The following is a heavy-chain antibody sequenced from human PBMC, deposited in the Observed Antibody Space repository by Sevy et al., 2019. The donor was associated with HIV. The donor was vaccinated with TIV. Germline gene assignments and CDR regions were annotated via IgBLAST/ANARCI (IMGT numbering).Heavy chain of an antibody. V-gene: IGHV4-4*07. CDR2: IYTSGST. CDR3: ARNIVVVPAAIWDVGTDMADAFDI. D-gene: IGHD2-2*01. Sequence: SETLSLTCTVSGGSISSYYWSWIRQPAGKGLEWIGRIYTSGSTNYNPSLKSRVTMSVDTSKNQFSLKLSSVTAADTAVYYCARNIVVVPAAIWDVGTDMADAFDIWGQGTMVTVSS. CDR1: GGSISSYY. J-gene: IGHJ3*02.